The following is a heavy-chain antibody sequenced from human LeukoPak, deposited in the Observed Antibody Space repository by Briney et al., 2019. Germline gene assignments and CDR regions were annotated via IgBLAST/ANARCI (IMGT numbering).Heavy chain of an antibody. J-gene: IGHJ4*02. CDR3: ARSLRDSSGWAPFDY. V-gene: IGHV4-59*01. D-gene: IGHD6-19*01. CDR2: IHYSGST. CDR1: GGSISGYY. Sequence: SETLSLTCSVSGGSISGYYWSWIRQPPGKGLEWIGYIHYSGSTHYNPSLKSRVTISVDTSKNQFSLKLSSVTAADTAVYYCARSLRDSSGWAPFDYWGQGTLVTVSS.